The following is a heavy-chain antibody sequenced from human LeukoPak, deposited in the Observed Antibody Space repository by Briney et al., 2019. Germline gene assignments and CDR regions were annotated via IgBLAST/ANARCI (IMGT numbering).Heavy chain of an antibody. CDR3: ARDSMVRGVNYYYMDV. CDR2: ISSSSSTI. J-gene: IGHJ6*03. CDR1: GFTFSSYS. D-gene: IGHD3-10*01. V-gene: IGHV3-48*01. Sequence: GGSLRLSCAASGFTFSSYSMNWVRQAPGKGLEWVSYISSSSSTIYYADSVKGRFTISRDNAKNSLYLQMNSLRAEDTAVYYCARDSMVRGVNYYYMDVWGKGTTVTVS.